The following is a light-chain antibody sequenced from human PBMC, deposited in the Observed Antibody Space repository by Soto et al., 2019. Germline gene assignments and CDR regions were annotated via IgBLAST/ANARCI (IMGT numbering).Light chain of an antibody. CDR2: GAS. J-gene: IGKJ2*01. CDR3: QQYNNWPYT. V-gene: IGKV3-15*01. CDR1: QSVSSN. Sequence: EIVMTQSPATLAVSPGERAALSCRASQSVSSNFAWYQQKPGQAPRLLIYGASSRATGTPARFSGSGSGTESPLTISSLQSEDFAVYYCQQYNNWPYTFGLGTKLEMK.